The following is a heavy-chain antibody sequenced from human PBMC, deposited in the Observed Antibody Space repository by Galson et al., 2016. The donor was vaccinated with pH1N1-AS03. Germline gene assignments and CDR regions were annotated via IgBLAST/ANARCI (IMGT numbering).Heavy chain of an antibody. Sequence: TLSLTCTVSHGSVSNHYWTWIRQPPGKGLEWIGYVHSSGSTSYNRSLNSRLIISVDTSKNQLSLKLTSVTAADTAMYYCTSDATTRGFDILGQGTVVTVSS. CDR1: HGSVSNHY. CDR3: TSDATTRGFDI. D-gene: IGHD2-15*01. CDR2: VHSSGST. V-gene: IGHV4-59*02. J-gene: IGHJ3*02.